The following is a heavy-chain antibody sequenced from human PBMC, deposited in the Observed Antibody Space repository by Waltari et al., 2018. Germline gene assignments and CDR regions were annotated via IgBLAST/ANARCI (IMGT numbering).Heavy chain of an antibody. J-gene: IGHJ4*02. CDR2: IHGTGKT. V-gene: IGHV4-4*02. CDR1: GDSVGSNYW. Sequence: QLHLQQSGPGLVKPSESLFLSCAVSGDSVGSNYWWNWVRQPPGKGLEWIGQIHGTGKTNYNPALESGVTVSMETSNNQFSLRVTSPTAADTAVYFCARDRGRGLYLDSWGQGTLVTVS. D-gene: IGHD1-26*01. CDR3: ARDRGRGLYLDS.